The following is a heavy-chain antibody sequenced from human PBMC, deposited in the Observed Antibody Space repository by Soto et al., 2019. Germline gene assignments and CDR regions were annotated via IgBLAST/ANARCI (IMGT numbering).Heavy chain of an antibody. CDR3: AREDYYGSGSYLALRAHARWWFDP. Sequence: QVQLVQSGAEVKKPGSSVKVSCKASGGTFSSYTISWVRQAPGQGLEWMGRIIPILGIANYAQKFQGRVTITADKSTSTAYMELSSLRSEDTAVYYCAREDYYGSGSYLALRAHARWWFDPWGQGTLVTVSS. CDR2: IIPILGIA. V-gene: IGHV1-69*08. CDR1: GGTFSSYT. J-gene: IGHJ5*02. D-gene: IGHD3-10*01.